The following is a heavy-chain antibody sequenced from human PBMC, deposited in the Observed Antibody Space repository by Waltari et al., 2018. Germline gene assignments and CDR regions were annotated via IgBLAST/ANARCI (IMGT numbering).Heavy chain of an antibody. V-gene: IGHV3-21*01. J-gene: IGHJ4*02. CDR1: GFTFSSYS. Sequence: EVQLVESGEDLVKPGGSLRLSCSASGFTFSSYSMNWVRQAPGKGLGWVASSSSGSTTIHYADSGKGRFTISRDNAKKSLYLQMNSLRAEDMAVYYCARGTMGTYDYWGQGTLVTVSS. D-gene: IGHD3-10*01. CDR3: ARGTMGTYDY. CDR2: SSSGSTTI.